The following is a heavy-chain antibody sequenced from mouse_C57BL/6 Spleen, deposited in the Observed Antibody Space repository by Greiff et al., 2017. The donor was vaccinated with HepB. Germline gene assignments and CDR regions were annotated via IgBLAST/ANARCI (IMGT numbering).Heavy chain of an antibody. V-gene: IGHV1-69*01. CDR2: IDPSDSYT. CDR1: GYTFTSYW. Sequence: VQLQQPGAELVMPGASVKLSCKASGYTFTSYWMHWVKQRPGQGLEWIGEIDPSDSYTNYNQKFKGKSTLTVDKSSSTAYMQLSSLTSEDSAVYYCARDRIVASRGFAYWGQGTLVTVSA. D-gene: IGHD1-1*01. CDR3: ARDRIVASRGFAY. J-gene: IGHJ3*01.